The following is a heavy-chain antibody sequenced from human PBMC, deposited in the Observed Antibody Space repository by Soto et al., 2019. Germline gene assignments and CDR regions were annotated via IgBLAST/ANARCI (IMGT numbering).Heavy chain of an antibody. V-gene: IGHV4-34*01. Sequence: SETLSLTCAVYGGSFSGYYWSWIRQPPGKGLEWIGEINHSGSTNYNPSLKSRVTISVDTSKNQFSLKLSSVTAADTAVYYCARVFTDFWSGYPYYYYGMDVWGQGTTVTVSS. D-gene: IGHD3-3*01. CDR2: INHSGST. CDR3: ARVFTDFWSGYPYYYYGMDV. CDR1: GGSFSGYY. J-gene: IGHJ6*02.